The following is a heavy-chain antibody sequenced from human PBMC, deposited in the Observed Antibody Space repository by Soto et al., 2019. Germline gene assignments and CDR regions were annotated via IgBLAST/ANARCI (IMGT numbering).Heavy chain of an antibody. J-gene: IGHJ6*01. CDR1: GGTFSSYT. Sequence: QAHREQSGAEVKKPGSSVKVSCKASGGTFSSYTITWVRQAPGQGLEWMGGISPIFNTTNYAQRFQDRVTMTADESKSTAYMELRSLPAEDTAVYYCAGEGITTTLLMPWMGYHYYGLDVWGQGTRVIVSS. CDR2: ISPIFNTT. V-gene: IGHV1-69*12. D-gene: IGHD1-20*01. CDR3: AGEGITTTLLMPWMGYHYYGLDV.